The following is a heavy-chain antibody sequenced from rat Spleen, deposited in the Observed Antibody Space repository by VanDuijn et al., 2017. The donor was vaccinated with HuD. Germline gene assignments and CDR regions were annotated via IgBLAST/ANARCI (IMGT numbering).Heavy chain of an antibody. CDR2: KWSGGST. D-gene: IGHD1-5*01. CDR3: TRSRYNYYVMDA. J-gene: IGHJ4*01. V-gene: IGHV2S63*01. Sequence: VQLKESGPGLVQPSQTLSLTCTVSGFSLTDYSVHWVRQPPGKGLEWLGVKWSGGSTACNSALKSRLSISRDTSKSQVFLKMNSLQIEETGIYYCTRSRYNYYVMDAWGQGASVTVSS. CDR1: GFSLTDYS.